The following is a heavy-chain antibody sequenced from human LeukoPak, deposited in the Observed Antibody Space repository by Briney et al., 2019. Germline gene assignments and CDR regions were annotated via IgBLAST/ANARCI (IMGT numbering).Heavy chain of an antibody. J-gene: IGHJ3*02. V-gene: IGHV4-59*08. Sequence: SETLSLTCTVSGGSISSYYWSWIRQPPGEGLEWIGYIYYSGSTNYNPSLKSRVTISVDTSKNQFSLKLSSVTAADTAVYYCARWSGSYYDAFDIWGQGTMVTVSS. CDR2: IYYSGST. CDR3: ARWSGSYYDAFDI. CDR1: GGSISSYY. D-gene: IGHD1-26*01.